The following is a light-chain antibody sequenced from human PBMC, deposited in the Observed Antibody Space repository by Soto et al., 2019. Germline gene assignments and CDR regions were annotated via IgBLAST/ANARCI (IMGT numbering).Light chain of an antibody. CDR2: WAA. CDR3: QQYYDTPWT. J-gene: IGKJ1*01. V-gene: IGKV4-1*01. CDR1: DSVLYSSNNRNY. Sequence: DIVITHSQEFLVVYLDESATSNCKSNDSVLYSSNNRNYVAWYQQKPRQPPKLLIYWAATRKSGVSERFSGSGSGTDFTLTISSLEAEDMAVYYCQQYYDTPWTFGQGTKV.